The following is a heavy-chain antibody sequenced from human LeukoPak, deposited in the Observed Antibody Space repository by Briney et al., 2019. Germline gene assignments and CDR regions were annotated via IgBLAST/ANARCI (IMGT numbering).Heavy chain of an antibody. CDR3: ARVPTPRYCSSTSCYYFDY. V-gene: IGHV4-34*01. D-gene: IGHD2-2*01. Sequence: SETLSLTCXVYGGSFSGYYWSWIRQPAGKGLEWIREINHSGSTHYNPSLKSRVTISVDTSKNQFSLKLSSVTAADTAVYYCARVPTPRYCSSTSCYYFDYWGQGTLVTVSS. CDR2: INHSGST. CDR1: GGSFSGYY. J-gene: IGHJ4*02.